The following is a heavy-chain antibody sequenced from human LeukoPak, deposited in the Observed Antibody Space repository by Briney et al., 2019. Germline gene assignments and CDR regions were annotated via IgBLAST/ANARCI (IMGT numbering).Heavy chain of an antibody. D-gene: IGHD3-10*01. Sequence: VASVKVFCKASGYIFTNYYMHWVRQAPGQGLEWMGTINPSGGSTTYAQKFQGRVTMTRDTSTSTVYMELSSLRSEDTAVYYCARDHGSAYYRAPRHWGQGTLVTVSS. V-gene: IGHV1-46*01. CDR3: ARDHGSAYYRAPRH. J-gene: IGHJ4*02. CDR2: INPSGGST. CDR1: GYIFTNYY.